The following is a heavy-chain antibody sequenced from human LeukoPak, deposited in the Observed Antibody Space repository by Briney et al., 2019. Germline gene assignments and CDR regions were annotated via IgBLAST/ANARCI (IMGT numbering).Heavy chain of an antibody. Sequence: GGSLRLSCAASGFTLSSYEMNWVRLAPGKGLGWISYISRTGNSIYYADSVRGRFTISRDSAKNSLYLQMNSLRAEDTAVYYCARGPYSSNWYVDYWGQGTLVTVAS. V-gene: IGHV3-48*03. CDR3: ARGPYSSNWYVDY. J-gene: IGHJ4*02. CDR2: ISRTGNSI. D-gene: IGHD6-13*01. CDR1: GFTLSSYE.